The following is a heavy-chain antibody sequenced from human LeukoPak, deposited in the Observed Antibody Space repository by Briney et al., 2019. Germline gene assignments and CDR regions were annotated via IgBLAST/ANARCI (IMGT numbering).Heavy chain of an antibody. Sequence: SVKVSCKASGYTFTSYDINWVRQAPGQGLEWMGRIIPILGIANYAQKFQGRVTITADKSTSTAYMELSSLRSEDTAVYYCAREGYYDSSGYYRTWGQGTLVTVSS. V-gene: IGHV1-69*04. D-gene: IGHD3-22*01. CDR2: IIPILGIA. J-gene: IGHJ5*02. CDR3: AREGYYDSSGYYRT. CDR1: GYTFTSYD.